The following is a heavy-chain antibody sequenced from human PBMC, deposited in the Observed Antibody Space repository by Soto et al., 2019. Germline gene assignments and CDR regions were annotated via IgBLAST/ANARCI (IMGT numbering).Heavy chain of an antibody. CDR2: INAGNGNT. CDR1: GYTFSNYA. J-gene: IGHJ4*02. D-gene: IGHD1-1*01. Sequence: QVQLVQSGAEVKKPGASVKVSCKASGYTFSNYAMHWVRQAPGQRLEWMGWINAGNGNTKYSQKFQGRVTITRDTSASTADMELSSLRSEDTAVYYCARNAVGTYHFDYWGQGTLVTVSS. V-gene: IGHV1-3*01. CDR3: ARNAVGTYHFDY.